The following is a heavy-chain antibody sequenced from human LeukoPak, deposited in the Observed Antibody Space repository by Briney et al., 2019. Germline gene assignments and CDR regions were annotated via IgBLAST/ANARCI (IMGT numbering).Heavy chain of an antibody. Sequence: GGSLRLSCAASGFTFDDYAMHWVRQAPGKGLEWVSGISWNSGSIGYADSVKGRFTISRDNAKNSLYLQMNSLRAEDTAVYYCARDNPYYYDSSGYQFDYWGQGTLVTVSS. CDR1: GFTFDDYA. CDR3: ARDNPYYYDSSGYQFDY. D-gene: IGHD3-22*01. V-gene: IGHV3-9*01. CDR2: ISWNSGSI. J-gene: IGHJ4*02.